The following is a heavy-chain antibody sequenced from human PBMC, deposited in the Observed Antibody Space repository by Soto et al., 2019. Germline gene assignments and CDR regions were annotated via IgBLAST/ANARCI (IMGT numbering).Heavy chain of an antibody. J-gene: IGHJ3*02. D-gene: IGHD6-13*01. V-gene: IGHV4-39*07. Sequence: PSETLSLTCSVFGGSTSSPGYYWGWIRQPPGKGLEWIGNIYYSGNTYYTPSLKSRVTISVDTSKNQFSLKLSSVTAADTAVYYCARQFDSSSWYISAFDIWGQGTMVTVSS. CDR3: ARQFDSSSWYISAFDI. CDR2: IYYSGNT. CDR1: GGSTSSPGYY.